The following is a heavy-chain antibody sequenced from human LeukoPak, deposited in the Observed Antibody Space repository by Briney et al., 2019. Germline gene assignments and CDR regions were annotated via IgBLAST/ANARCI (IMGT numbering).Heavy chain of an antibody. CDR2: IYHDGYT. V-gene: IGHV4-4*02. Sequence: PSETLSLTCAVSGGSISNSNWWSWVRQPPGKGLEWIGEIYHDGYTNYNPSLKSRVTISVDKSKNQFSLKLTSVTAADTAVYYCARYDLGAFDQWGQGTLVTVSS. CDR1: GGSISNSNW. CDR3: ARYDLGAFDQ. D-gene: IGHD3-16*01. J-gene: IGHJ4*02.